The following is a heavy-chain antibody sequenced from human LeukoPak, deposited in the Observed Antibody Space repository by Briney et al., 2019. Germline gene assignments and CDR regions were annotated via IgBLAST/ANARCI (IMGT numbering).Heavy chain of an antibody. CDR3: ARAGGSSSVGY. CDR1: CASTSTYF. D-gene: IGHD5-12*01. CDR2: IPSDANT. Sequence: SETLSPTRSVSCASTSTYFRRWIRLPPGRVMEWVGFIPSDANTNYNPSFKSRVTISPDKSKNPSSLKLNSVTAADTAVYCCARAGGSSSVGY. V-gene: IGHV4-59*01. J-gene: IGHJ2*01.